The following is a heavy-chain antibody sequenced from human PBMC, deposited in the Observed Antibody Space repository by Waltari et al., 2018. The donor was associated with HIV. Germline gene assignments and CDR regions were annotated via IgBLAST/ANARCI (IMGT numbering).Heavy chain of an antibody. Sequence: QVPLGESGGGGVQPGRPLRLSCAASGFTFRSHAMHWVRPAPGKGLEWVAVISYDGSNKYYADSVKGRFTISRDNSKNTLYLQMNSLRAEDTAVYYCVKQPWHPPYGMDVWGQGTTVTVSS. CDR1: GFTFRSHA. CDR2: ISYDGSNK. CDR3: VKQPWHPPYGMDV. V-gene: IGHV3-30*01. J-gene: IGHJ6*02. D-gene: IGHD1-1*01.